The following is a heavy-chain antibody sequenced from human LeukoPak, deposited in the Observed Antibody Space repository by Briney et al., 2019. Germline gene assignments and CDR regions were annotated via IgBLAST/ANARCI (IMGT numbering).Heavy chain of an antibody. D-gene: IGHD3-16*01. J-gene: IGHJ4*02. CDR2: IYYSGST. CDR1: GGSISSSSYY. V-gene: IGHV4-39*07. CDR3: AKWGGSYGYLDF. Sequence: PSETLSLTCTVSGGSISSSSYYWGWIRQPPGKGLEWIGSIYYSGSTYYNPSLKSRVTISVDRSKNQFSLKLNSVTAADTAIYYCAKWGGSYGYLDFWGQGTLVTVSS.